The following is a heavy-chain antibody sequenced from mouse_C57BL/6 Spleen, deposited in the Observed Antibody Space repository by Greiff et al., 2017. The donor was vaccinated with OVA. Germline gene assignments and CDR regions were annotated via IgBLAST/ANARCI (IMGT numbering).Heavy chain of an antibody. CDR2: ISDGGSYT. CDR1: GFTFSSYA. V-gene: IGHV5-4*01. J-gene: IGHJ1*03. D-gene: IGHD1-1*01. CDR3: ARESSYRYFDV. Sequence: EVMLVESGGGLVKPGGSLTLSCAASGFTFSSYALSWVRQTPEKRLEWVATISDGGSYTYYPDNVKGQFTISRDNAKNNLYLQMSHLKSEDTAMYYCARESSYRYFDVWGTGTTVTASS.